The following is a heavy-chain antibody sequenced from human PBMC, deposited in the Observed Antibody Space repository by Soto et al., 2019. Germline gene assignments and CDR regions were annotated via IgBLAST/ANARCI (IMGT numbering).Heavy chain of an antibody. V-gene: IGHV3-23*01. CDR3: AKATATGGGAFDI. CDR2: ILVGGST. J-gene: IGHJ3*02. CDR1: GFTCRSYD. Sequence: PGGSLRLSCAASGFTCRSYDMSWVRQAPGKGLEWVSTILVGGSTHYPDPVKGRFTISRDNSKNTVFLQMNSLTAGDTAVYYCAKATATGGGAFDICGQGTMVTVSS. D-gene: IGHD2-8*02.